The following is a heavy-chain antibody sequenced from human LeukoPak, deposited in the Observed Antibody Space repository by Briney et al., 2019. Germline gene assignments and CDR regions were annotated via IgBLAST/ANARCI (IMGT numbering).Heavy chain of an antibody. Sequence: ASVKVSCKASGYTFTSYYMHWLRQAPGQGLEWMGIINPSGGSTSYAQKFQGRVTMTRDTSTSTVYMELSSLRSEDTAVYYCARESIAVAVPYYYYMDVWGKGTTVTVSS. V-gene: IGHV1-46*01. CDR1: GYTFTSYY. CDR3: ARESIAVAVPYYYYMDV. D-gene: IGHD6-19*01. CDR2: INPSGGST. J-gene: IGHJ6*03.